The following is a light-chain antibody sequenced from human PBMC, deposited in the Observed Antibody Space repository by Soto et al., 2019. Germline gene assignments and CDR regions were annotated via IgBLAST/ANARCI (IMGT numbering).Light chain of an antibody. CDR3: SSYAGSDNLV. V-gene: IGLV2-8*01. Sequence: QSALTQPPSASGSPGQSVTISCTGTSSDVGGYNYVSWYQQHPGKAPKLMIYEVSKRPSGGPDRFSGSKSANTASLTVSGLQAEDEADYYCSSYAGSDNLVFGGGTQLTVL. J-gene: IGLJ2*01. CDR1: SSDVGGYNY. CDR2: EVS.